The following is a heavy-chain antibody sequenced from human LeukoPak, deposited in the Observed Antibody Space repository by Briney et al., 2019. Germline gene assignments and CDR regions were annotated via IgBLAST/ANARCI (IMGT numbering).Heavy chain of an antibody. CDR3: PKGSRSSRPYYFDH. V-gene: IGHV3-23*01. CDR2: ISGSGDGI. Sequence: SGGSLRLSCAASGFTFSSYAMSRVRQVPGKVPEWVAAISGSGDGIYYADSEKGRLTISRDHSKTTLYLQVNGLRAEDTAIYYCPKGSRSSRPYYFDHWGQGTLVTASS. D-gene: IGHD6-6*01. J-gene: IGHJ4*02. CDR1: GFTFSSYA.